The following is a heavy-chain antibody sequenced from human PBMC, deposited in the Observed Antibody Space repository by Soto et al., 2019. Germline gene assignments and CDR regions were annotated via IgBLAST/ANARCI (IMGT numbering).Heavy chain of an antibody. J-gene: IGHJ4*02. CDR3: ARRPRYSSHVDY. CDR2: IYWNDDE. Sequence: QVTLKESGPTLVKPTQTLTLTCTFSGFSLSTSGVGVGWIRQPPGKALVWLSLIYWNDDERYSPSLKRSLTIPKDTSKNQVVLNMTNLDPVDTATYFCARRPRYSSHVDYWGQGTLVTVSS. V-gene: IGHV2-5*01. D-gene: IGHD4-4*01. CDR1: GFSLSTSGVG.